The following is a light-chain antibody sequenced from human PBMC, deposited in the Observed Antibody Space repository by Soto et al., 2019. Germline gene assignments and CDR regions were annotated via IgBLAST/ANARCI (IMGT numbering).Light chain of an antibody. CDR3: QQYYATPYS. Sequence: DIVMTQSPDSLVVSLGERATITCKSSQSVLYSSNNKNYLAWYQQKPGQSPKLLIYCASSRESGVPDRFSGSGSGTDFTLTISSLQAEDVAVYYCQQYYATPYSFGQGTKLEI. CDR2: CAS. V-gene: IGKV4-1*01. CDR1: QSVLYSSNNKNY. J-gene: IGKJ2*03.